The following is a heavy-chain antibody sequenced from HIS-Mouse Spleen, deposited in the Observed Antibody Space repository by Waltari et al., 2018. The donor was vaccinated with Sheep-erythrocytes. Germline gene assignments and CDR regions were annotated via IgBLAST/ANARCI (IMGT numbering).Heavy chain of an antibody. CDR1: GGSISSSSYY. Sequence: QLQLQESGPGLVKPSETLSLTCTVSGGSISSSSYYWGWIRQPPGKGLEWIGSIYYSGSTYYNPSLKSRVTISVDTSKNQFPLKLSSVTAADTAVYYCARHKDTAMVHFDYWGQGTLVTVSS. V-gene: IGHV4-39*01. D-gene: IGHD5-18*01. CDR3: ARHKDTAMVHFDY. CDR2: IYYSGST. J-gene: IGHJ4*02.